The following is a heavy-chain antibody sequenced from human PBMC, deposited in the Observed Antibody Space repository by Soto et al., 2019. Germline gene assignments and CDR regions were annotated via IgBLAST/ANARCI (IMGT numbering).Heavy chain of an antibody. CDR3: ARDLGGVLMALDP. CDR2: ISAYSGST. D-gene: IGHD2-8*01. J-gene: IGHJ5*02. CDR1: GYTFTNYP. V-gene: IGHV1-18*04. Sequence: QVQLVQSGAEVKKPGASVKVSCKTSGYTFTNYPIPWVRQAPGQGLAWVGWISAYSGSTNYAQNLQGRVTMTTDTFPSTVYMELRSLRYDDTVVYYCARDLGGVLMALDPWGQGTLVTVSS.